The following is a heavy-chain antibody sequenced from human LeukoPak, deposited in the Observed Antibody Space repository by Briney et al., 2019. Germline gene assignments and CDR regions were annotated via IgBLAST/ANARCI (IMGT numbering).Heavy chain of an antibody. CDR1: GFTVSSNY. V-gene: IGHV3-53*01. Sequence: GSLRLSCAASGFTVSSNYMSWVRQAPGKGLEWVSVIYSGGSTYYADSVKGRFTISRDNSKNTLYLQMNSLRAEDTAVYYCARHDYGDYLDAFDIWGQGTMVTVSS. D-gene: IGHD4-17*01. CDR3: ARHDYGDYLDAFDI. J-gene: IGHJ3*02. CDR2: IYSGGST.